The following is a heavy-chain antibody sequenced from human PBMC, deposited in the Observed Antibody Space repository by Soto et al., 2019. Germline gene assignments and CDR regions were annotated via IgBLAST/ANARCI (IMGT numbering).Heavy chain of an antibody. D-gene: IGHD4-4*01. V-gene: IGHV3-30*03. J-gene: IGHJ5*02. CDR1: GFSFSNNG. CDR2: ISFDGTNK. CDR3: ARDESPHSNPSWFDP. Sequence: QVQLVESGGGVVQPGRSLRLSCAASGFSFSNNGMHWVRQAPGKGLEWVAVISFDGTNKYYADSVKGRFTISRDNSKSSLYLQMNSLRAEDTAVYYCARDESPHSNPSWFDPWGQGTLVTVSS.